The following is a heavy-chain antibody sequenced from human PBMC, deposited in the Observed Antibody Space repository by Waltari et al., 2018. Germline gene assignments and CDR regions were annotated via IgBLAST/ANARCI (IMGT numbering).Heavy chain of an antibody. V-gene: IGHV1-18*01. J-gene: IGHJ3*02. CDR1: DYTFLNYG. CDR3: ARDRDDAFDI. Sequence: QVHLVQSGAEVKKPGASVKVSCKASDYTFLNYGISWLRQAPGKGLEWMGWISTYNGNTKYGENFQGRVTLTTDTSTRTAYMELSSLSSDDTAVYYCARDRDDAFDIWGQGTMVTVSS. CDR2: ISTYNGNT. D-gene: IGHD3-10*01.